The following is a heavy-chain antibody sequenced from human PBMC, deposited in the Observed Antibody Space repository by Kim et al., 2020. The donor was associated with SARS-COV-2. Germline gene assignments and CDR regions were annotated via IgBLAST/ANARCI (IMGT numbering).Heavy chain of an antibody. V-gene: IGHV3-30-3*01. CDR1: RSIFSGYV. CDR2: MSFDGCST. J-gene: IGHJ2*01. Sequence: GGSLRLSCVTSRSIFSGYVIHWVRQAPGKGLEWVAAMSFDGCSTYFADSVKGRFTISRDTPRNTVWLQVNNLRLDDSATYYCATGGGTRGRG. CDR3: ATGGGT. D-gene: IGHD1-1*01.